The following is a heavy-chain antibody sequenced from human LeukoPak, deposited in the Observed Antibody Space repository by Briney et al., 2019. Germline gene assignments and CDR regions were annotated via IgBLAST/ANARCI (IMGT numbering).Heavy chain of an antibody. CDR2: INSDGSST. CDR1: GFTFSSYW. J-gene: IGHJ4*02. D-gene: IGHD6-13*01. V-gene: IGHV3-74*01. CDR3: ARDQDSSSVDY. Sequence: PGGSLRLSCAASGFTFSSYWMHWVRQAPGKGLVWVSRINSDGSSTIYADSVKGRFTISRDNAKNTLYLQMNSLRAEDTAVYYCARDQDSSSVDYWGQGTLVTVSS.